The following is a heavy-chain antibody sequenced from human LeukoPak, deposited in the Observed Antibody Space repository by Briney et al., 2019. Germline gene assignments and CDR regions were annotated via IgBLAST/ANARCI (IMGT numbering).Heavy chain of an antibody. CDR2: IYYSGST. V-gene: IGHV4-39*02. D-gene: IGHD6-19*01. CDR1: GGSISSSSYY. Sequence: SETLSLTCTVSGGSISSSSYYRGWLRQRPGKGLAWIGSIYYSGSTYYNPYLKSRVTISVDTPKNHSSLKLSSVTAADTAVYYCTRDIDTGGWYGSSGFDPWGQGALVTVSS. CDR3: TRDIDTGGWYGSSGFDP. J-gene: IGHJ5*02.